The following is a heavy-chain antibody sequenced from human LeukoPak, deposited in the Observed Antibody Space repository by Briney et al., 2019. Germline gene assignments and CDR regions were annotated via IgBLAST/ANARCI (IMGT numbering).Heavy chain of an antibody. CDR1: GGSISSSNW. D-gene: IGHD3-10*01. CDR3: ARGMVRGVSTTGYYYMDV. V-gene: IGHV4-4*02. Sequence: GSLSLTCAVSGGSISSSNWWSWVRQPPGKGLEWIGEIYHSGSTNYNPSLKSRVTISVDKSKNQFSLKLSSVTAADTAVYYCARGMVRGVSTTGYYYMDVWGKGTTVTVSS. J-gene: IGHJ6*03. CDR2: IYHSGST.